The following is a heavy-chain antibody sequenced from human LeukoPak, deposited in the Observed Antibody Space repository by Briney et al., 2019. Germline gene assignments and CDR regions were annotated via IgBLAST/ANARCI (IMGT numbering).Heavy chain of an antibody. D-gene: IGHD3-3*01. CDR2: INPNSGGT. V-gene: IGHV1-2*02. J-gene: IGHJ5*02. CDR1: GYTFTGYC. CDR3: ARALPRITIFGVLGYNWSDP. Sequence: ASVKVSCKASGYTFTGYCMHWVRQAPGQGLEWMGWINPNSGGTNYAQKFQGRVTMTRDTSISTAYMELSRLRSDDTAVYYCARALPRITIFGVLGYNWSDPWGQGTLVTVSS.